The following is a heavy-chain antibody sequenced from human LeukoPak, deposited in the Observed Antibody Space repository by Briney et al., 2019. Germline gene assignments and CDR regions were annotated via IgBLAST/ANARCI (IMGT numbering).Heavy chain of an antibody. V-gene: IGHV3-7*01. D-gene: IGHD3-16*01. CDR2: INQDGSAG. J-gene: IGHJ4*02. Sequence: PGGSLRLSCAASRFTFSTSWMNWVRQAPGKGLEGVANINQDGSAGYYVDSVKGRFTIPRDNAKNSLYLQMNSLRAEDTATYYCTRVSLYQLQDYWGQGTLVTVSS. CDR1: RFTFSTSW. CDR3: TRVSLYQLQDY.